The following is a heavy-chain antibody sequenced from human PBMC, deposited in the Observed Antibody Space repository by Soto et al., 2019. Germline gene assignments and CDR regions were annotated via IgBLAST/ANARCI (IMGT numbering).Heavy chain of an antibody. J-gene: IGHJ5*02. V-gene: IGHV4-34*01. Sequence: QVQLQQWGAGLLKPSETLSLTCAVYGGSFSGYYWSWIRQPPGKGLEWIGEINHSGSTNYNPSLKSRVTISVDTSKNQCSLKLSSVTAADTAVYYCARSRPVLLWFGESNNWFDPWGQGTLVTVSS. CDR3: ARSRPVLLWFGESNNWFDP. CDR2: INHSGST. CDR1: GGSFSGYY. D-gene: IGHD3-10*01.